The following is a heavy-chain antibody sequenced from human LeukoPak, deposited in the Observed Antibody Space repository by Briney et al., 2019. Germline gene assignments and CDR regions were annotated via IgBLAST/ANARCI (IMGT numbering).Heavy chain of an antibody. CDR3: ARADLYDFWSGYYNFDY. D-gene: IGHD3-3*01. Sequence: AASVKVSCKASGYTFTGYCMHWVRQAPGQGLEWMGWINPNSGGTNYAQKFQGRVTMTRDTSISTAYMELSRLRSDDTAVYYCARADLYDFWSGYYNFDYWGQGTLVTVSS. CDR1: GYTFTGYC. CDR2: INPNSGGT. J-gene: IGHJ4*02. V-gene: IGHV1-2*02.